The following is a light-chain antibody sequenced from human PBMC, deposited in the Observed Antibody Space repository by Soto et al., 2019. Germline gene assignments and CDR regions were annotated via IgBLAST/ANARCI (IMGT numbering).Light chain of an antibody. CDR3: QQYNLA. V-gene: IGKV1-5*01. Sequence: DIQMTQSPSTLSASVGDRVTITCRASQNINNWLAWYQHKPGKAPKILTYDASTLESGVPSRFSGSGSGTEFTLTISSLQPDDFATYYCQQYNLAFGQGTKVDIK. J-gene: IGKJ1*01. CDR2: DAS. CDR1: QNINNW.